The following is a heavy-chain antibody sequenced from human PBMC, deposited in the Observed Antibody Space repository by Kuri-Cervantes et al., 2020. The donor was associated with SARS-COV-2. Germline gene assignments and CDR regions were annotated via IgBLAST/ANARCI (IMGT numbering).Heavy chain of an antibody. CDR2: IYTSGST. D-gene: IGHD3-16*01. CDR1: GGSISSYY. Sequence: SETLSLTCTVSGGSISSYYWSWIRQPAGKGLEWIGRIYTSGSTYYNPSLKSRVTISVDTSKNQFSLKLSSVTAADTAVYYCARRLKVSAVYYYYYGMDVWGQGTTVTVSS. J-gene: IGHJ6*02. V-gene: IGHV4-4*07. CDR3: ARRLKVSAVYYYYYGMDV.